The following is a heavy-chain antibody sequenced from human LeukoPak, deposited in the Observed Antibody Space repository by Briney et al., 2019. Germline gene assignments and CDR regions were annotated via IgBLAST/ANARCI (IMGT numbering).Heavy chain of an antibody. V-gene: IGHV3-74*01. CDR2: INTDGSTT. D-gene: IGHD1-26*01. Sequence: GGSLRLSCAASGFSFSNSWMHWVRQAPGKGLVWVSRINTDGSTTTYADSVKGRFTISRDNAKNTLYLQMNSLRVEDTAVYYCARGRGGSYHYWGQGTLVTVSS. CDR3: ARGRGGSYHY. J-gene: IGHJ4*02. CDR1: GFSFSNSW.